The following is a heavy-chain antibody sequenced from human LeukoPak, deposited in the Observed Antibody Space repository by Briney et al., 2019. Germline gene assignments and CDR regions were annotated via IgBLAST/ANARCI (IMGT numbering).Heavy chain of an antibody. Sequence: GGSLRLSCTASGFTFSTYWMHWVRQPPGKGLEWVANIKQDGSEKYYVDSVKGRFTISRDNAKNSLYLQMNSLRAEDTAVYYCARGGRGDDPSIDIWGQGTMVTVSS. V-gene: IGHV3-7*01. CDR3: ARGGRGDDPSIDI. J-gene: IGHJ3*02. CDR1: GFTFSTYW. CDR2: IKQDGSEK. D-gene: IGHD1-1*01.